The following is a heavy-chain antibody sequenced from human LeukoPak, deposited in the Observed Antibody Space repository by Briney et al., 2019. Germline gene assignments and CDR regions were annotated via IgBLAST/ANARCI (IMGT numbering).Heavy chain of an antibody. CDR1: GFNLGDFA. CDR2: INWSGARI. CDR3: AKGSLSPAASAFDS. D-gene: IGHD6-13*01. J-gene: IGHJ4*02. V-gene: IGHV3-9*01. Sequence: PGRSLRLSCAASGFNLGDFAMNWVRQAPGKGLEWVSGINWSGARIFYADSVKGRFTISRDNAKNSLYLEINSLRPEDTAFYYCAKGSLSPAASAFDSWGQGTPVTVSS.